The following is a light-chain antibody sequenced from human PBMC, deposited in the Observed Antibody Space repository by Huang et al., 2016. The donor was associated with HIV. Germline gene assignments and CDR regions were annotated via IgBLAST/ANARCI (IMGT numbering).Light chain of an antibody. CDR3: LQDYNYPRT. V-gene: IGKV1-6*01. J-gene: IGKJ1*01. CDR2: AAS. CDR1: QVIRND. Sequence: AIQMTQSPSSLSASVGDRVTITCRASQVIRNDLGWYQQKPGKAPKLLIYAASTSQSGVTSRFSGSGSGTDFTLTISSLQPEDFATYYCLQDYNYPRTFGQGTKVEIK.